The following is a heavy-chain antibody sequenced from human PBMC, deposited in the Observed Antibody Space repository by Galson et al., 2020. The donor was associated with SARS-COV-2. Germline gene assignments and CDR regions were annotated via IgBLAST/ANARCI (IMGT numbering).Heavy chain of an antibody. V-gene: IGHV3-48*01. J-gene: IGHJ4*02. D-gene: IGHD2-2*01. CDR3: ARERLDCSSTSCYPIRYCDY. CDR1: GFTFSSYS. CDR2: INSSRSTI. Sequence: GGSLRLSCAASGFTFSSYSMNWVRQAPGKGLEWVSYINSSRSTIYYADSVKGRFTISRDNAKNSLYLQMNSLRAEDTAVYYCARERLDCSSTSCYPIRYCDYWGQGTLVTVSS.